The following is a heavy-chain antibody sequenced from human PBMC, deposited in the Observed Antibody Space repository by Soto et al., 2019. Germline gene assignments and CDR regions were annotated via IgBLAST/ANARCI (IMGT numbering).Heavy chain of an antibody. CDR1: GGSISSGGYY. Sequence: QVQLQESGPGLVKPSQTLSLTCTVSGGSISSGGYYWSWIRQHPGKGLEWIGYIYYSGSTYYNPSLKSRVTISVDTSKNQFSLKLSSVTAAGTAVYYCARGVKYYDFWSGYCYYYYGMDVWGQGTTVTVSS. V-gene: IGHV4-31*03. J-gene: IGHJ6*02. CDR2: IYYSGST. D-gene: IGHD3-3*01. CDR3: ARGVKYYDFWSGYCYYYYGMDV.